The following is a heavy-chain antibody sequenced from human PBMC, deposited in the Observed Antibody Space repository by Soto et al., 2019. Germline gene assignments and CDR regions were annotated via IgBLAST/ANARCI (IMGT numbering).Heavy chain of an antibody. D-gene: IGHD2-15*01. V-gene: IGHV1-18*01. CDR3: AMGYCSGGSCLLRFDP. CDR2: ISAYNGNT. Sequence: ASVKVSCKASGYTFTSYGISWGRPAPGQGLEWMGWISAYNGNTNYAQKLQGRVTMTTDTSTSTAYMELRSLRSDDTAVYYCAMGYCSGGSCLLRFDPWGQGTLVTVSS. CDR1: GYTFTSYG. J-gene: IGHJ5*02.